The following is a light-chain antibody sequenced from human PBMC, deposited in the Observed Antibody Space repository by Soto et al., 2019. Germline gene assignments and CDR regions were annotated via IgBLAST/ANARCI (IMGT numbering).Light chain of an antibody. Sequence: DILLTQSPGTLSLSPGERATLSCRASQSVSNNYLAWYQHRPGQAPRLLIYGASSRAAGIPDRFSGIGSGTDFTLTISRLEPEDFAVYYCQQYGGSPPITFGGGTRLEIK. J-gene: IGKJ5*01. CDR1: QSVSNNY. CDR3: QQYGGSPPIT. V-gene: IGKV3-20*01. CDR2: GAS.